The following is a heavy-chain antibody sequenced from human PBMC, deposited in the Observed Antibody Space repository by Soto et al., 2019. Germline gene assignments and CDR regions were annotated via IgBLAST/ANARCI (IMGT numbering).Heavy chain of an antibody. D-gene: IGHD2-8*01. Sequence: QVQVVESGGGMVQPGRSLRLSCAASGFTFSRNGMHWVRQAPGKGLEWVARISYDGTNKYYADSVKGRFTISRDNSQKTLYLQINSLRTEDTAVYYCAREDDGRLGIDYWGQGTLVTVSS. V-gene: IGHV3-30*03. CDR3: AREDDGRLGIDY. J-gene: IGHJ4*02. CDR1: GFTFSRNG. CDR2: ISYDGTNK.